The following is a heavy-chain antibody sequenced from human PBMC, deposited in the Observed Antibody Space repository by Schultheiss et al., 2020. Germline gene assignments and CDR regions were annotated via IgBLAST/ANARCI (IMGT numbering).Heavy chain of an antibody. D-gene: IGHD2-15*01. CDR2: INHSGST. V-gene: IGHV4-34*01. CDR3: ARDSVVVVAATQNYYYGMDV. J-gene: IGHJ6*02. CDR1: GGSFSGYY. Sequence: SQPLSLTCAVYGGSFSGYYWSWIRQPPGKGLEWIGEINHSGSTNYNPSLKSRVTISVDTSKNQFSLKLSSVTAADTAVYYCARDSVVVVAATQNYYYGMDVWGQGTTVTVSS.